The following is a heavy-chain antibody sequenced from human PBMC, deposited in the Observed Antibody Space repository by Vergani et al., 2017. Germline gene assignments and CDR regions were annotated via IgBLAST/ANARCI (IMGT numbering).Heavy chain of an antibody. D-gene: IGHD1-26*01. Sequence: VQLVESGGGLVKPGGSLRLSCAASGFSFSDHYMTWIRQAPGKGLEWVSRIQFRVNGDATDYAAPVKGRFTISRDGSKETLYLQMNSLKIEDTGVYYCTTYNMGASIRWGRGTLVTVSS. J-gene: IGHJ4*02. V-gene: IGHV3-15*07. CDR1: GFSFSDHY. CDR3: TTYNMGASIR. CDR2: IQFRVNGDAT.